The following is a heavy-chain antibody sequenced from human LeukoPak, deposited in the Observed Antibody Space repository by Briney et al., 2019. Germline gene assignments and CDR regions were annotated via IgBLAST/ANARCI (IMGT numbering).Heavy chain of an antibody. Sequence: SETLSLTCTVSGGSISNYYWNWIRQPPGKGLEWVGHISYSGGTKYNPSLQSRVTISIDTSKNQFSLNLSSVTAADTAVYYCARRVIMSATGVPDTWLDPWGQGILVTVSS. D-gene: IGHD2-8*02. CDR1: GGSISNYY. CDR3: ARRVIMSATGVPDTWLDP. J-gene: IGHJ5*02. CDR2: ISYSGGT. V-gene: IGHV4-59*08.